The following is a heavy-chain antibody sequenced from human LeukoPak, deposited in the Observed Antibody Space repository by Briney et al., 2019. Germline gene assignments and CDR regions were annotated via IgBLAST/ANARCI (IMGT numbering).Heavy chain of an antibody. CDR1: GDSVSSNREA. V-gene: IGHV6-1*01. CDR2: TYHSSKWYR. Sequence: SQTLSLTCAISGDSVSSNREAWHWIRQSPSRGLQWLWRTYHSSKWYRDYAASVKSRITVNPDTSKNQFSLQLKSVPRDEKAVYCYGRIDVPGRGWLDSWGQGTLVTVSS. CDR3: GRIDVPGRGWLDS. J-gene: IGHJ5*01. D-gene: IGHD1-1*01.